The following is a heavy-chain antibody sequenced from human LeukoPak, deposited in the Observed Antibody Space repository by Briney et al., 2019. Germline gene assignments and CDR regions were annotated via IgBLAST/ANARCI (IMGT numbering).Heavy chain of an antibody. D-gene: IGHD6-13*01. Sequence: ASVKVSCKASGYTFTSYGISWVRQAPGQGLEWMGWISAYNGNTNYATTLQGRVNMTTDTSTSTAYMELRSLRSDDTAVYYCAGGGLAAAGKGGFDPWGQGTLVTVSS. V-gene: IGHV1-18*01. CDR3: AGGGLAAAGKGGFDP. J-gene: IGHJ5*02. CDR2: ISAYNGNT. CDR1: GYTFTSYG.